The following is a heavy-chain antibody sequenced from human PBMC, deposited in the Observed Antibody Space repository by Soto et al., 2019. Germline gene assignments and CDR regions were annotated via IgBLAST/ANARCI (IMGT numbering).Heavy chain of an antibody. CDR2: LSGSGTTA. V-gene: IGHV3-23*01. D-gene: IGHD3-22*01. CDR3: AKAREIGVVITTSFDY. Sequence: EVHLLESGGGLVQPGGSLTLSCAASGFTFSTYAMSWVRQAPGKGLEWVSGLSGSGTTAYYAESVRGRLTISRDNSKNTLYLQMNSLRAEDTAVYYCAKAREIGVVITTSFDYWGQGTLVTVSS. CDR1: GFTFSTYA. J-gene: IGHJ4*02.